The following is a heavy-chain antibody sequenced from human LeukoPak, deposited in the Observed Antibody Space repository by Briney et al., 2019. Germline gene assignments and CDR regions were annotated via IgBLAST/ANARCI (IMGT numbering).Heavy chain of an antibody. V-gene: IGHV3-7*05. CDR3: AREIVVVTKTARFDP. Sequence: PGGSLRLSCAASGFTLSVYWMTWVRQAPGKGLEWVANIKQDGSERYFVDSVKGRFTISRDNAKNSLYLQMNSLRVEDTVVYYCAREIVVVTKTARFDPWGQGTRVTVSS. J-gene: IGHJ5*02. CDR1: GFTLSVYW. CDR2: IKQDGSER. D-gene: IGHD3-22*01.